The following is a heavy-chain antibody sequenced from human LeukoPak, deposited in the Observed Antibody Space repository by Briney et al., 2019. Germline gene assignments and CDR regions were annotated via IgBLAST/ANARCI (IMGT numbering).Heavy chain of an antibody. CDR1: GGSISSYY. D-gene: IGHD3-10*01. V-gene: IGHV4-59*01. CDR3: ARGGYYGSGNDFRFDP. J-gene: IGHJ5*02. Sequence: SETLSLTCTVSGGSISSYYWSWVRQPPGKGLEWIGYIYYSGSTNYNPSLKSRVTISVDTSKNQFSLKLSSVTPADTAVYYCARGGYYGSGNDFRFDPWGQGTLVTVSS. CDR2: IYYSGST.